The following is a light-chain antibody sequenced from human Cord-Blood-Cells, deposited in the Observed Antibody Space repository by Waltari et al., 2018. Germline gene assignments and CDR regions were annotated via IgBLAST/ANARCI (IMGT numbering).Light chain of an antibody. Sequence: QYALTQPASVSGSPGPPLTISCTGTSSVVGRYNLVCRYQQHPGKAPKLMISEVSKRPSGVFNRCSGSKSGNTASLTSSGVQAEDEADYYCCSDAGSSTLFGGVTKLTVL. CDR1: SSVVGRYNL. J-gene: IGLJ3*02. V-gene: IGLV2-23*02. CDR2: EVS. CDR3: CSDAGSSTL.